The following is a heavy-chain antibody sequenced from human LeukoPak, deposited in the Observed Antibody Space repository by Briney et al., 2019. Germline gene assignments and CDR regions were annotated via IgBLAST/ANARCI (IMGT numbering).Heavy chain of an antibody. CDR2: ISGSGGTT. V-gene: IGHV3-23*01. CDR3: AKGPYGLGIYYGMDV. CDR1: GFTFSSYA. Sequence: GGSLRLSCAASGFTFSSYAMNWVRQAPGKGLEWVSVISGSGGTTYYADSVKGRFTISRDNSKNMLYLQMNSLRAEDTAVYYCAKGPYGLGIYYGMDVWGQGTTVTVS. J-gene: IGHJ6*02. D-gene: IGHD3-10*01.